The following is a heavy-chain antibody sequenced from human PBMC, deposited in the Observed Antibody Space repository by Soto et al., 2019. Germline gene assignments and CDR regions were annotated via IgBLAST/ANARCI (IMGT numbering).Heavy chain of an antibody. Sequence: SETLSLTCTVSGGSISSYYVSWIRQSAGKGLEWIGRIDTSGTTNYNPSLKSRVTMSVDASRNHFSLNLSSVTAADTAVYYCARGPRGYVYYHGMDVWGQGTTVTVSS. D-gene: IGHD3-10*01. CDR1: GGSISSYY. CDR2: IDTSGTT. J-gene: IGHJ6*02. CDR3: ARGPRGYVYYHGMDV. V-gene: IGHV4-4*07.